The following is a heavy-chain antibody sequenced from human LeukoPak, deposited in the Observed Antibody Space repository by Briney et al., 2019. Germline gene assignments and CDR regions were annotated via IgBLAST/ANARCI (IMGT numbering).Heavy chain of an antibody. CDR3: ARDDEDFWSGYYGAFDI. CDR2: ISSSSSYI. V-gene: IGHV3-21*01. CDR1: GFTFSSYS. J-gene: IGHJ3*02. Sequence: GGSLRLSCAASGFTFSSYSMNWVRQAPGKGLEWVSSISSSSSYIYYADSVKGRFTISRDNAKNSLYLQINSLRAEDTAVYYCARDDEDFWSGYYGAFDIWGQGTMVTVSS. D-gene: IGHD3-3*01.